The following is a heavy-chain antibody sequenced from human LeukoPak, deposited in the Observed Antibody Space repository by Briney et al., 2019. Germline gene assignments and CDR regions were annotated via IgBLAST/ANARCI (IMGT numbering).Heavy chain of an antibody. D-gene: IGHD3-10*01. J-gene: IGHJ5*02. Sequence: SETLSLTCAVYGGSFSGYYWRWIRQPPGKGLEWIGEINHSGSTNYNPSLKSRVTISVDTSKNQFSLKLSSVTAADTAVYYCARGSYPLGGLWFAWFDPWGQGTLVTVSS. CDR1: GGSFSGYY. CDR2: INHSGST. CDR3: ARGSYPLGGLWFAWFDP. V-gene: IGHV4-34*01.